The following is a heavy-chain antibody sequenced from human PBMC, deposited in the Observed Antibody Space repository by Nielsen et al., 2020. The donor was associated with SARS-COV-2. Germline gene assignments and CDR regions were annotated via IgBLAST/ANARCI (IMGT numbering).Heavy chain of an antibody. CDR3: AAYSSGWSLGGGD. D-gene: IGHD6-19*01. Sequence: GSLRLSCAVYGGSFSGYYWSWIRQPPGKGLEWIGEINHSGSTNYNPSLKSRVTISVDTSKNQFSLKLTSVTAADTAVYYCAAYSSGWSLGGGDWGQGTLVTVSS. J-gene: IGHJ4*02. CDR1: GGSFSGYY. V-gene: IGHV4-34*01. CDR2: INHSGST.